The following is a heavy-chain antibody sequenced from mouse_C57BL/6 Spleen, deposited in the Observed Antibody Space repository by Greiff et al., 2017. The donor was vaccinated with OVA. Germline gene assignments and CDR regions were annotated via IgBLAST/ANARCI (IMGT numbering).Heavy chain of an antibody. J-gene: IGHJ3*01. CDR2: INPSTGGT. CDR1: GYSFTGYY. CDR3: SQATEAY. V-gene: IGHV1-42*01. D-gene: IGHD3-2*02. Sequence: VQLKESGPELVKPGASVKISCKASGYSFTGYYMNWVKQSPEKSLEWIGEINPSTGGTTYNQKFKAKATLTVDKSSSTAYMQLKSLTSEDSAVYYCSQATEAYWGQGTLVTVSA.